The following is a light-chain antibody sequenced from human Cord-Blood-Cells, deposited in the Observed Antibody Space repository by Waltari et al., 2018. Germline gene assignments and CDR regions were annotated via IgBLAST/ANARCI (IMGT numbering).Light chain of an antibody. V-gene: IGLV1-47*01. CDR2: RNN. CDR1: SSNLGRNY. J-gene: IGLJ2*01. CDR3: AAWDDSLSGVV. Sequence: QSVLTQPPSASGTPGQRVTISCSGSSSNLGRNYVYRYQQLPGTAPKLLIYRNNQRPSGVPDRFSGSKSGTSASLAISGLRSEDEADYYCAAWDDSLSGVVFGGGTKLTVL.